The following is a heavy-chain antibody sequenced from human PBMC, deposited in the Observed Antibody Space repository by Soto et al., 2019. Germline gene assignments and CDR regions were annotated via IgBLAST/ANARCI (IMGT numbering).Heavy chain of an antibody. J-gene: IGHJ6*03. CDR3: ARGVRYYYDFWSGYYTSYYYYYMDV. CDR2: MNPNSGNT. V-gene: IGHV1-8*01. Sequence: ASVKVSCKASGYIFTSYDINWVRQATGQGLEWMGWMNPNSGNTGYAQKFQGRVTMTRNTSISTAYMELSSLRSEDTAVYYCARGVRYYYDFWSGYYTSYYYYYMDVWGKGTTVTVSS. CDR1: GYIFTSYD. D-gene: IGHD3-3*01.